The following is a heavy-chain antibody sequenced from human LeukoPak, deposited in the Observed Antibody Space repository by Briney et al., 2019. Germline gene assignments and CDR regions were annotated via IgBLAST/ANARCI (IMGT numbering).Heavy chain of an antibody. CDR2: INPNSGGT. J-gene: IGHJ4*02. CDR1: GYTFTGYY. Sequence: ASVKVSCTASGYTFTGYYMHWVRQAPGQGLEWMGWINPNSGGTNYAQKFQGRVTMTRDTSISTAYMELSRLRSDDTAVYYCARAMDSSGYYPFDYWGQGTLVTVSS. CDR3: ARAMDSSGYYPFDY. V-gene: IGHV1-2*02. D-gene: IGHD3-22*01.